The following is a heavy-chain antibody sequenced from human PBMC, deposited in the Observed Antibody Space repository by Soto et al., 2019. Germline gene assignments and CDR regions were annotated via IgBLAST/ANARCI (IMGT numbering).Heavy chain of an antibody. CDR3: ARGYCSGGSCYPDDAFDI. CDR2: IYYSGST. J-gene: IGHJ3*02. Sequence: SETLSLTCTISGGSISSYYWSWIRQPPGKGLEWIGYIYYSGSTNYNPSLKSRVTISVDTSKNQFSLKLSSVTAADTAVYYCARGYCSGGSCYPDDAFDIWGQGTMVTVSS. V-gene: IGHV4-59*01. D-gene: IGHD2-15*01. CDR1: GGSISSYY.